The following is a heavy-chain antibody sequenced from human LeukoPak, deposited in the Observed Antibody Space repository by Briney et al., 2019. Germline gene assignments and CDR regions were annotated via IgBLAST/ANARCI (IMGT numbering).Heavy chain of an antibody. CDR1: GGSNSSGDYY. V-gene: IGHV4-30-4*01. Sequence: SQTLSLTCTVSGGSNSSGDYYWSWIRQPPGKGLEWIGYIYYSGSTYYNPSLKSRVTISVDTSKNQFSLKLSSVTAADTAVYYCARDRGGYDYFDYWGQGTLVTVSS. D-gene: IGHD5-12*01. J-gene: IGHJ4*02. CDR3: ARDRGGYDYFDY. CDR2: IYYSGST.